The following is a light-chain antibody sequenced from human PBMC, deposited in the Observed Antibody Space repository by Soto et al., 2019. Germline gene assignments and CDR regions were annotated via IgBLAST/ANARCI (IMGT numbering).Light chain of an antibody. J-gene: IGKJ2*01. CDR3: QQSYNTPYT. V-gene: IGKV1-39*01. Sequence: DIQMTQSPSSLSASVGDSVTITCRASQSISTNVNWYQHKPGKAPNLLIYAASTLQTGVPSRFTGSGSGTDFTFTISSLHPEDFATYYCQQSYNTPYTFGPGTKVDIK. CDR2: AAS. CDR1: QSISTN.